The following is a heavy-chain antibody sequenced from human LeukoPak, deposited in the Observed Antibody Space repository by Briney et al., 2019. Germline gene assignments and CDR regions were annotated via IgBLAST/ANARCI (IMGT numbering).Heavy chain of an antibody. D-gene: IGHD3-22*01. CDR2: IYTSGST. J-gene: IGHJ4*02. CDR3: ARDGSVNDSSGSIDY. V-gene: IGHV4-4*07. CDR1: GGSISSYY. Sequence: SETLSLTCTVSGGSISSYYWSWIRQPAGKGLEWIGRIYTSGSTNYNPSLKSRVTISVDTSKNQFSLKLSSVTAADTAVYYCARDGSVNDSSGSIDYWGQGTLVTVSS.